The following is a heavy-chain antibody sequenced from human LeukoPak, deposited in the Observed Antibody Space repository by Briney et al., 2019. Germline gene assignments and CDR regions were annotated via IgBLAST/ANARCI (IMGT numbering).Heavy chain of an antibody. CDR1: GFTFSSYG. CDR3: AKEDIVVVPAATGTYYYYYYMDV. Sequence: GGSLRLSCAASGFTFSSYGMHWVRQAPGKGLEWVSLISGDGGSTYYADSVKGRFTISRDNSKNSLYLQMNSLRTGDTALYYCAKEDIVVVPAATGTYYYYYYMDVWGKGTTVTVSS. CDR2: ISGDGGST. D-gene: IGHD2-2*01. J-gene: IGHJ6*03. V-gene: IGHV3-43*02.